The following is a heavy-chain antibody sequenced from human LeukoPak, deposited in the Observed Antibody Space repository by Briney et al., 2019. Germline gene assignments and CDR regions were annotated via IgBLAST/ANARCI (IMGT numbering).Heavy chain of an antibody. Sequence: SVKVSCKASGYTFTSYGISWVRQAPGQGLEWMGGIIPIFGTANYAQKFQGRVTITADESTSTAYMELSSLRSEDTAVYYCAREPFLGYCSSTSCRYGMDVWGQGTTVTVSS. J-gene: IGHJ6*02. CDR3: AREPFLGYCSSTSCRYGMDV. CDR2: IIPIFGTA. V-gene: IGHV1-69*13. D-gene: IGHD2-2*01. CDR1: GYTFTSYG.